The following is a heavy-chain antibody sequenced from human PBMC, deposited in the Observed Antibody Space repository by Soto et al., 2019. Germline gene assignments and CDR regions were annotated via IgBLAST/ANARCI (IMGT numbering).Heavy chain of an antibody. J-gene: IGHJ6*02. CDR2: ISGSGGST. CDR3: AKDMHNWNYYYGMDV. Sequence: GGSLRLSCAASGFTFSSYGMHWVRQAPGKGLEWVSAISGSGGSTYYADSVKGRFTISRDNSKNTLYLQMNSLRAEDTAVYYCAKDMHNWNYYYGMDVWGQGTTVTVSS. D-gene: IGHD1-20*01. V-gene: IGHV3-23*01. CDR1: GFTFSSYG.